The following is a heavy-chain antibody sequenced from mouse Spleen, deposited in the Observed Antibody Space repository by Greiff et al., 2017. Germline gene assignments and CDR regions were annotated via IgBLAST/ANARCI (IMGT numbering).Heavy chain of an antibody. V-gene: IGHV1-80*01. CDR1: GYAFSSYW. Sequence: QVQLQQSGAELVRPGSSVKISCKASGYAFSSYWMNWVKQRPGQGLEWIGQIYPGDGDTNYNGKFKGKATLTADKSSSTAYMQLSSLTSEDSAVYFCARRTGTNYAMDYWGQGTSVTVSS. J-gene: IGHJ4*01. CDR2: IYPGDGDT. D-gene: IGHD4-1*01. CDR3: ARRTGTNYAMDY.